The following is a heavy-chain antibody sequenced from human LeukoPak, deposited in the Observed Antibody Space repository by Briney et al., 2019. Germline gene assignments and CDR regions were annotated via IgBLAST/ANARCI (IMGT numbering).Heavy chain of an antibody. D-gene: IGHD2-2*01. V-gene: IGHV1-2*02. CDR3: ARANFLYCSSSTCLFDC. CDR1: GYTFTDYY. Sequence: ASVKVSCKASGYTFTDYYMHWVRQAPGQGFEWMGWINPNDGDTNYAQKFQGRVTMTRDTSISTAHMEVSRLRSDDTAVYYCARANFLYCSSSTCLFDCWSQGTLVTVSS. CDR2: INPNDGDT. J-gene: IGHJ4*02.